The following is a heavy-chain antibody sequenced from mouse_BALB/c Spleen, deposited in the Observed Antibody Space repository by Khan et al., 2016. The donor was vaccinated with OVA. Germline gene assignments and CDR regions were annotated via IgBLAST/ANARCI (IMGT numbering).Heavy chain of an antibody. D-gene: IGHD4-1*01. CDR2: IDPVNGNT. CDR1: GFNIKDTH. Sequence: VQLKESGAELVKPGASVKLSCTASGFNIKDTHMPWVKQRPEQGLEWIGRIDPVNGNTKYDPKFQGKATITADTSSNTAYLQFSSLTSEDTAVYYCVPTGTGDYFDYWGQGTTLTVSS. CDR3: VPTGTGDYFDY. V-gene: IGHV14-3*02. J-gene: IGHJ2*01.